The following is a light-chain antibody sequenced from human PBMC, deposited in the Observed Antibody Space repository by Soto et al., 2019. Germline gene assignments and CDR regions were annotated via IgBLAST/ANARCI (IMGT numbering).Light chain of an antibody. Sequence: EIVTLSCKASQSVSSSYFAWYQQNPGQAPRVLIYGASSRATGIPDRFSGSGSVTVFTLTACGLELEYRAVYCCELYITSALSLGDGTKVDIK. CDR1: QSVSSSY. J-gene: IGKJ4*01. CDR2: GAS. CDR3: ELYITSALS. V-gene: IGKV3-20*01.